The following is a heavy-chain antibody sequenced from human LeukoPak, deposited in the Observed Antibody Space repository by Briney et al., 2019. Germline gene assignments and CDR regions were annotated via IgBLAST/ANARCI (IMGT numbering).Heavy chain of an antibody. CDR2: IKQDGSEE. Sequence: GGSLRLSCTASGFTFSSYWMSWVRQAPGKGLEWVADIKQDGSEEYYVDSVKGRFSISRDNAKNSLYLQLNSLGAEDTAVYYCATRYCTIPACRASSYHCMDNWGKGTTVTVSS. CDR1: GFTFSSYW. CDR3: ATRYCTIPACRASSYHCMDN. V-gene: IGHV3-7*01. J-gene: IGHJ6*03. D-gene: IGHD2-8*01.